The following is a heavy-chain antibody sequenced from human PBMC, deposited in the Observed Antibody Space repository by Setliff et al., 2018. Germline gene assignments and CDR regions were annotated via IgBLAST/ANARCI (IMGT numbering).Heavy chain of an antibody. CDR1: GGSISSHY. Sequence: PSETLSLTCTVSGGSISSHYWSWIRQPPGKGLEWIGEINHSGTTNYNPSLKSRVTISVDTSKNQFSLTMSSVTAADTAVYFCARGVRTGHLDSWGQGTLVTVSS. CDR3: ARGVRTGHLDS. J-gene: IGHJ4*02. V-gene: IGHV4-34*01. D-gene: IGHD1-1*01. CDR2: INHSGTT.